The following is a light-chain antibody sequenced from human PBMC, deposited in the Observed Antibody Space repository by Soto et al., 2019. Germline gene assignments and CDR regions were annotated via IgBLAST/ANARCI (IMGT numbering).Light chain of an antibody. CDR2: YDN. Sequence: QSVLTQPPSASGTPGQRVTISCSGSNSNIGSNTVNWYQQLPGTAPKLLIYYDNLRPSGVPDRISGSKSGTSASLAIRGLQYDDEADYCCAVWDDSLNGRAFGTGTKLTVL. CDR1: NSNIGSNT. V-gene: IGLV1-44*01. J-gene: IGLJ1*01. CDR3: AVWDDSLNGRA.